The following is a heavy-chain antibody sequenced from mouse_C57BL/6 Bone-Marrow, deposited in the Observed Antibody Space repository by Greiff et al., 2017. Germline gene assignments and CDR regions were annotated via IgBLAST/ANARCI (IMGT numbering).Heavy chain of an antibody. J-gene: IGHJ2*01. CDR1: GYTFTSYW. D-gene: IGHD1-1*01. CDR2: IHPNSGST. CDR3: ARGVYCSSYVNY. Sequence: QVQLQQPGAELVKPGASVKLSCKASGYTFTSYWMHWVKQRPGQGLEWIGMIHPNSGSTNYNEKFKSKATLTVDKSSSTAYMQHSSLTSEDSAVYYCARGVYCSSYVNYWGQGTTLTVSS. V-gene: IGHV1-64*01.